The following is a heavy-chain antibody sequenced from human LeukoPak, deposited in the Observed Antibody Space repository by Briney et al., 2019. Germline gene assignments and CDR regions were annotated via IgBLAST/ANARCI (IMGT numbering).Heavy chain of an antibody. CDR3: ARGEYYYGSGPKDNWFDP. V-gene: IGHV7-4-1*02. CDR1: GYTFTSYA. D-gene: IGHD3-10*01. J-gene: IGHJ5*02. CDR2: INTNTGNP. Sequence: ASVNVSCKASGYTFTSYAMNWVRQAPGQGLEWMGWINTNTGNPTYAQGFTGRFVFSLDTSVSTAYLQISSLKAEDTAVYYCARGEYYYGSGPKDNWFDPWGQGTLVTVSS.